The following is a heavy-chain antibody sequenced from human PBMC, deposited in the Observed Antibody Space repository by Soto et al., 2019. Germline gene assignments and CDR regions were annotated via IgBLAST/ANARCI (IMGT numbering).Heavy chain of an antibody. V-gene: IGHV1-3*01. CDR3: ARDPYYYGSGSYYPRNYYYYYGMDV. Sequence: ASVKGSCKASGYTFTSYAMHWVRQAPGQRLEWMGWINAGNGNTKYSQKFQGRVTITRDTSASTAYMELSSLRSEDTAVYYCARDPYYYGSGSYYPRNYYYYYGMDVWGQGTTVTVSS. J-gene: IGHJ6*02. D-gene: IGHD3-10*01. CDR2: INAGNGNT. CDR1: GYTFTSYA.